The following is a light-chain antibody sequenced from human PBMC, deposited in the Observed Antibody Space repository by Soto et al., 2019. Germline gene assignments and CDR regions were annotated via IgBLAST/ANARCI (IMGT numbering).Light chain of an antibody. V-gene: IGLV2-14*03. CDR3: SSYTAFTTYG. CDR2: DVG. Sequence: QSVLAQPASVSGSPGQSITISCTGTNSDVGAYSYVSWYQQYPGKAPKLLIYDVGARPSGISDRFSGSKSGNTASLTISGLQAEDEADYYCSSYTAFTTYGFGSGTKVTVL. J-gene: IGLJ1*01. CDR1: NSDVGAYSY.